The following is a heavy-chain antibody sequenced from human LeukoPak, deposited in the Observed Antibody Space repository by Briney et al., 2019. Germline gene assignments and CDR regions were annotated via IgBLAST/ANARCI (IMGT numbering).Heavy chain of an antibody. J-gene: IGHJ4*02. D-gene: IGHD5-12*01. CDR1: GGSISSYY. CDR3: ARSQERGYSGYDFDF. Sequence: SETLSLTCTVSGGSISSYYWSWIRQPPGKGLEWIGYIYYSGSTNYNPSLKSRVTISVDTSKNQFSLKLSSVTAADTAVYYCARSQERGYSGYDFDFWGRGTLVTVSS. CDR2: IYYSGST. V-gene: IGHV4-59*01.